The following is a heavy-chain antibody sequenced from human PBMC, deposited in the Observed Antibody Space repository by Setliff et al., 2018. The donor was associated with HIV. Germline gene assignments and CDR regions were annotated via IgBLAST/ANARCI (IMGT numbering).Heavy chain of an antibody. V-gene: IGHV4-39*02. CDR1: GDSIGTGTHY. CDR2: LYGHSST. Sequence: PSETLSLTCNVSGDSIGTGTHYWAWIRQPPGKGLEWIGSLYGHSSTYYTKSLRGRVTISADTSKNQFSLRLSSVTALDTAIYYCARDDPAGGIDYWGQGTLVTVSS. J-gene: IGHJ4*02. CDR3: ARDDPAGGIDY. D-gene: IGHD1-26*01.